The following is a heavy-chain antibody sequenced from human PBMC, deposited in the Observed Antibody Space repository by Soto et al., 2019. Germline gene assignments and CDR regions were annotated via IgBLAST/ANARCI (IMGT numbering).Heavy chain of an antibody. Sequence: GASVKVSCKASGYTFTSYYMHWVRQAPGQGLEWMGIINPSGGSTSYAQKFQGRVTMTRDTSTSTAYMELSSLRSEDTAVYYCAATGYCSSTSCYGMDVWGQGTTVTVSS. CDR1: GYTFTSYY. V-gene: IGHV1-46*01. CDR2: INPSGGST. J-gene: IGHJ6*02. CDR3: AATGYCSSTSCYGMDV. D-gene: IGHD2-2*01.